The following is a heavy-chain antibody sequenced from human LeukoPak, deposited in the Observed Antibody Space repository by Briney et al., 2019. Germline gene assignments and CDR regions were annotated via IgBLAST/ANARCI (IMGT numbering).Heavy chain of an antibody. J-gene: IGHJ4*02. CDR3: AKSHHVTAIDY. CDR2: INRRGHT. Sequence: GGSLRLSCAASGFTFDRFTIHWVRQTPGKGLEWVSLINRRGHTFYADSVKGRFTISRDNSKNTLYLQMNSLRAEDTAVYYCAKSHHVTAIDYWGQGTLVTVSS. D-gene: IGHD2-21*02. CDR1: GFTFDRFT. V-gene: IGHV3-23*03.